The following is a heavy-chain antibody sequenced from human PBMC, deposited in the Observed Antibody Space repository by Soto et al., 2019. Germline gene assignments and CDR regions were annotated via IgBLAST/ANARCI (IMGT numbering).Heavy chain of an antibody. Sequence: EVQLLESGGGLVQPGGSLRLSCAASGFTFNSYAMSWVRQTPGKGLEWVSGLSGSGDTAYYADSVRGRFTISRDNSKNTLYLQMNSLRVEDTAVYFWARGEVVPAAVGSFFDCWGQGTLVTVSS. V-gene: IGHV3-23*01. CDR3: ARGEVVPAAVGSFFDC. D-gene: IGHD2-2*01. CDR2: LSGSGDTA. J-gene: IGHJ4*02. CDR1: GFTFNSYA.